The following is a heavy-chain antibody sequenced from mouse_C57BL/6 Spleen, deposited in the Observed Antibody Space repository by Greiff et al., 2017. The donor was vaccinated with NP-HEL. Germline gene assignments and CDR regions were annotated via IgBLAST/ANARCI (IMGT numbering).Heavy chain of an antibody. V-gene: IGHV5-17*01. CDR2: ISSGSSTI. J-gene: IGHJ1*03. CDR3: ATLTGTGWYFDV. Sequence: EVMLVESGGGLVKPGGSLKLSCAASGFTFSDYGMHWVRQAPEKGLEWVAYISSGSSTIYYADTVKGRFTISRDNAKNTLFLQMTSLRSEDTAMYYCATLTGTGWYFDVWGTGTTVTVSS. CDR1: GFTFSDYG. D-gene: IGHD4-1*01.